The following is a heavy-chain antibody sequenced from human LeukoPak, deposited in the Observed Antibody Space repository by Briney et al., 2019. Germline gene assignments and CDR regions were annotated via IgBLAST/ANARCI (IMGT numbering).Heavy chain of an antibody. J-gene: IGHJ5*02. CDR1: GGSFSGYY. CDR3: ARDPWFGELKGVDWFDP. CDR2: IYYSGST. V-gene: IGHV4-59*12. D-gene: IGHD3-10*01. Sequence: SETLSLTCAVYGGSFSGYYWSWIRQPPGEGLEWIGYIYYSGSTNYNPSLKSRVTISVDTSKNQFSLKLSSVTAADTAVYYCARDPWFGELKGVDWFDPWGQGTLVTVSS.